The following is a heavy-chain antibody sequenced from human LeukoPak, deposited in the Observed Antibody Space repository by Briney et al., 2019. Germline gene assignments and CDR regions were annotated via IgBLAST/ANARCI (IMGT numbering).Heavy chain of an antibody. Sequence: SETLSLTCTVSGYSISSGYYWGWIRQPPGKGLEWIGSIYHSGSTYYNPSLKSRVTISVDTSKNQFSLKLSSVTAADTAVYYCAREVIHVGANVDYWGQGTLVTVSS. CDR1: GYSISSGYY. V-gene: IGHV4-38-2*02. J-gene: IGHJ4*02. CDR2: IYHSGST. CDR3: AREVIHVGANVDY. D-gene: IGHD1-26*01.